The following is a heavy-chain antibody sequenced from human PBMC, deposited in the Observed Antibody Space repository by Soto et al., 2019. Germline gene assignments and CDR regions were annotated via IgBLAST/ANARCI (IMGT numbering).Heavy chain of an antibody. CDR1: GYTFTSYG. CDR3: ARVPDVSPYDFWSGYLNV. D-gene: IGHD3-3*01. J-gene: IGHJ6*02. CDR2: ISAYNGNT. V-gene: IGHV1-18*01. Sequence: ASVKVSCKASGYTFTSYGISWVRQAPGQGLEWMGWISAYNGNTNYAQKLQGRVTMTTDTSTSTAYMELRSLRSDDTAVYYCARVPDVSPYDFWSGYLNVWGQGTTVTVSS.